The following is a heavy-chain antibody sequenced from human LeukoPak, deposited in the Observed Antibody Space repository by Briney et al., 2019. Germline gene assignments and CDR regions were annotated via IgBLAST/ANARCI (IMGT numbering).Heavy chain of an antibody. D-gene: IGHD2-15*01. CDR3: ARFKWYFDY. V-gene: IGHV4-59*01. Sequence: PSETLSLTCTVSGSSISSYYWSWIRQPPGKGLEWIGYIYYSGSTNYNPSLKSRVTISVDTSKNQFSLKLSSVTAADTAVYYCARFKWYFDYWGQGTLVTVSS. J-gene: IGHJ4*02. CDR2: IYYSGST. CDR1: GSSISSYY.